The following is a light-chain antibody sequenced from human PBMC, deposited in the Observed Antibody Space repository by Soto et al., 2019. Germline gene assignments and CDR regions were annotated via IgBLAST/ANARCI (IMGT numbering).Light chain of an antibody. CDR1: QGIRSD. V-gene: IGKV1-5*03. J-gene: IGKJ1*01. CDR3: QHYNSYSEA. Sequence: MQLTQSPSSLSASVGDRVTLTCRASQGIRSDLGWYQQKPGKAPKLLIYKASTLKSGVPSRFSGSGSGTEFTLTISSLQPDDFATYYCQHYNSYSEAFGQGTKVDIK. CDR2: KAS.